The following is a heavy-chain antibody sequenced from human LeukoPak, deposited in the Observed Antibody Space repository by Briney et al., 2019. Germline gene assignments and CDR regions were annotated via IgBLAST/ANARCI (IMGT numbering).Heavy chain of an antibody. Sequence: ASVKVSCKASGYTFISYGISWARQAPGQGLEWMGWIKPDTGETHYARDLQGRVTMTTDPSTSIAYMELRSLRSDDTAVYFCARDLGERSGWYWPFYWGQGTLITVSS. J-gene: IGHJ4*02. D-gene: IGHD6-19*01. CDR3: ARDLGERSGWYWPFY. V-gene: IGHV1-18*01. CDR2: IKPDTGET. CDR1: GYTFISYG.